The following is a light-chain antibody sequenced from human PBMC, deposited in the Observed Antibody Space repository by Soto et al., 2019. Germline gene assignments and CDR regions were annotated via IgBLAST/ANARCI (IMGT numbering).Light chain of an antibody. CDR1: QSVTSN. CDR3: QQYNNWPLT. V-gene: IGKV3D-15*01. J-gene: IGKJ4*01. Sequence: EIVITQSPATLSVSPGERATLSCWASQSVTSNLAWYQQKPGQAPRLLIYDVSTRAPGIPTRFSGSGSGTEFTLTISSLQSEDFAAYYCQQYNNWPLTFGGGTKVDIK. CDR2: DVS.